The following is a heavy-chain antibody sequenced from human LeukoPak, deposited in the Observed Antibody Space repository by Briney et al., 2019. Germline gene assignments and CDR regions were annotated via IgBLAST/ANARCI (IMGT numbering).Heavy chain of an antibody. CDR3: ARERNGAHGAFDY. V-gene: IGHV3-48*03. CDR1: GFTFTTYA. J-gene: IGHJ4*02. D-gene: IGHD2-8*01. CDR2: IDNSGTTI. Sequence: PGGSLRLSCAASGFTFTTYAMTWVRQAPGKGLEWVSYIDNSGTTIYYPDSVKGRFTISRDNARNSLSLQMNSLRADDTAVYYCARERNGAHGAFDYWGLGTLVTVSS.